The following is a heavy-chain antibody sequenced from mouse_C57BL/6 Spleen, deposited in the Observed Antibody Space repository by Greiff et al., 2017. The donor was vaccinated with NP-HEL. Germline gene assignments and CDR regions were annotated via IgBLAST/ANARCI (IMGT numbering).Heavy chain of an antibody. CDR3: ARQDYYGGYFDV. Sequence: EVMLVESGGGLVKPGGSLKLSCAASGFTFSDYGMHWVRQAPEKGLEWVAYISSGSSTIYYADTVKGRFTISRDNAKNTLFLQMTSLRSEDTAMYYCARQDYYGGYFDVWGTGTTVTVSS. J-gene: IGHJ1*03. D-gene: IGHD1-1*01. CDR2: ISSGSSTI. CDR1: GFTFSDYG. V-gene: IGHV5-17*01.